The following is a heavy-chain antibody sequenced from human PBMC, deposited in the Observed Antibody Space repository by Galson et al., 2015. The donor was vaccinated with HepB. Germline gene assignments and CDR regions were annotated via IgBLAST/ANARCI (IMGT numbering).Heavy chain of an antibody. V-gene: IGHV1-2*02. Sequence: SVKVSCKASGHTFSGYYMHWVRQAPEQGLEWMGWVNPVSGDTHYAQKFQGRVTMTRNTSISTAYMELSRLRSDDTAVYYCARDAPTVTTFDYWGQGTLVTVSS. CDR2: VNPVSGDT. CDR1: GHTFSGYY. D-gene: IGHD4-17*01. J-gene: IGHJ4*02. CDR3: ARDAPTVTTFDY.